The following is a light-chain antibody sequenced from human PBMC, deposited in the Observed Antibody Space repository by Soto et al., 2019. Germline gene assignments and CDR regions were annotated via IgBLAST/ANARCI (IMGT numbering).Light chain of an antibody. CDR2: WAS. CDR3: QQYYSTPLA. J-gene: IGKJ1*01. V-gene: IGKV4-1*01. Sequence: DIVMTQSPDSLAVYLGERATINCKSSQSVLYSSNNKNYLAWYQQKPRQTPKLLIYWASTRESGVPDRFSGSGSGTDLTLTIISLQAEDVVVYYSQQYYSTPLAFGQGTKVEIK. CDR1: QSVLYSSNNKNY.